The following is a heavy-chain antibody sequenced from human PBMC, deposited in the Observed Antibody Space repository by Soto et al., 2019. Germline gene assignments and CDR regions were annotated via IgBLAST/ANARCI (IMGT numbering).Heavy chain of an antibody. D-gene: IGHD1-26*01. V-gene: IGHV3-11*01. CDR1: GFTFSDFH. Sequence: GGSLRLSCAASGFTFSDFHMSWIRQAPGKGLEWVSYISPGGSTMYYADSVKGRFTISRDNAKNSLYLQMDSLRAEDTAVYHCPRRMGRRNRGAFDIWGQGTMVTVSS. J-gene: IGHJ3*02. CDR3: PRRMGRRNRGAFDI. CDR2: ISPGGSTM.